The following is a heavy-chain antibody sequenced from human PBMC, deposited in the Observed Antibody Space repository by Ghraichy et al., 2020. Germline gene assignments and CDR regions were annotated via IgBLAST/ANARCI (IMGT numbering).Heavy chain of an antibody. J-gene: IGHJ6*02. CDR3: TKDTGVAARYSGIDV. V-gene: IGHV3-21*06. CDR2: INEVSSHT. D-gene: IGHD6-25*01. CDR1: GFAFSSIS. Sequence: GGSLRLSCAASGFAFSSISMNWVRQAPGKGLEWVSYINEVSSHTYYADSVRGRFTISRDNAENSLYLQMNSLTADDTAMYYCTKDTGVAARYSGIDVCGRGTTVTVS.